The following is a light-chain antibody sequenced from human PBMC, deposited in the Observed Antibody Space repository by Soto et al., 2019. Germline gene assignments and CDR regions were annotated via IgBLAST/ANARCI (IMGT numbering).Light chain of an antibody. CDR2: KAS. CDR1: QSISSW. Sequence: DIQMTQSPSTLSASVGDRVTITCRASQSISSWLAWYQKKPGKAPKLLIYKASTLEGGVPSRFSGSGSGTEFTLTISSLQPDDFATYYCQQYDSSPSTFGQGTKVEIK. J-gene: IGKJ1*01. CDR3: QQYDSSPST. V-gene: IGKV1-5*03.